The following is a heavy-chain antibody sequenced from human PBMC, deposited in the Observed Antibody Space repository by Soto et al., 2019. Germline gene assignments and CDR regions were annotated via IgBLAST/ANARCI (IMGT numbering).Heavy chain of an antibody. Sequence: QVQLVQSGAEVKKPGASVKVSCKASGYTFTSYGISWVRQAPGQGLEWMGWISAYNGNTNYAQKLQGRVTMTTDTSTSTAYMELRSLRSDDPALYYCARDQYRGPLERRRDYYYGMDVWGQGTTVTVSS. CDR3: ARDQYRGPLERRRDYYYGMDV. J-gene: IGHJ6*02. CDR1: GYTFTSYG. D-gene: IGHD1-1*01. CDR2: ISAYNGNT. V-gene: IGHV1-18*01.